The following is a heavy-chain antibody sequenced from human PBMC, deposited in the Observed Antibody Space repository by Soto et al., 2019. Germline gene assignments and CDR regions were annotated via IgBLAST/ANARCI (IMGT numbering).Heavy chain of an antibody. D-gene: IGHD2-15*01. Sequence: QVQLVQSGAEVRKPGASVRVSCKASGYTFDAFDIHWVRQATGQGLELMGWMNPYTGETAYTQTFRARVSMTRDTSVSSAYMGLTSRTSKDSPISFCGTQAGAASTPGDDYWRQGTLVTVSS. CDR1: GYTFDAFD. CDR2: MNPYTGET. J-gene: IGHJ4*02. CDR3: GTQAGAASTPGDDY. V-gene: IGHV1-8*01.